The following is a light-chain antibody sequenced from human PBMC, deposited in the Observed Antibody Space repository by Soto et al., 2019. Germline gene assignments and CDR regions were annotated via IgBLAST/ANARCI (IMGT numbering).Light chain of an antibody. Sequence: QSALTQPASVSGSPGQSITISCTGTSSDVCGYNYVSWYQQHPGKAPKLMIYDVSNRPSGVSNRFSGSKSGNTASLTISGLQAEDEADYYCSSYTSGSTLVFGTGTKLTVL. CDR1: SSDVCGYNY. CDR2: DVS. J-gene: IGLJ1*01. CDR3: SSYTSGSTLV. V-gene: IGLV2-14*01.